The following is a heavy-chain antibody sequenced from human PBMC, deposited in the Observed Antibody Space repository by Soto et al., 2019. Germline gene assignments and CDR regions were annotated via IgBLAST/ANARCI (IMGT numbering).Heavy chain of an antibody. CDR3: ARAPDPYYYDSSGYFGAFDI. V-gene: IGHV4-31*03. Sequence: SETLSLTCTVSGGSISSGGYYWSWIRQHPGKGLEWIGYIYYSGSTYYNPSLKSRVTISVDTSKNQFSLKLSSVTAADTAVCYCARAPDPYYYDSSGYFGAFDIWGQGTMVTVSS. CDR2: IYYSGST. J-gene: IGHJ3*02. D-gene: IGHD3-22*01. CDR1: GGSISSGGYY.